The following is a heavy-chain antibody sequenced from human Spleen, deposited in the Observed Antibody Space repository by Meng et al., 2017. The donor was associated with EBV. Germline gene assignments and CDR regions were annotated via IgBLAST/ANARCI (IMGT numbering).Heavy chain of an antibody. CDR3: ARDLPAGHSWFDP. Sequence: QLQLVQSGAEVKKPGSPLKVSCKTAGGTFSSYGISWVRQAPGQGLEWMGAIIPLFGTTNYAQKFQARVTITADKSTNTAYMEGSRLRSDDTAVYFCARDLPAGHSWFDPWGQGTLVTVSS. D-gene: IGHD2-2*01. V-gene: IGHV1-69*06. CDR1: GGTFSSYG. CDR2: IIPLFGTT. J-gene: IGHJ5*02.